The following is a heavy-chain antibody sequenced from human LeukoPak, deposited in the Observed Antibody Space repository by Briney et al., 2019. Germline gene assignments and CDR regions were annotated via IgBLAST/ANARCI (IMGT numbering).Heavy chain of an antibody. D-gene: IGHD3-9*01. CDR2: ISAYNGNT. J-gene: IGHJ4*02. Sequence: ASVKVSCKASGYTFTSYGISWVRQAPGQGLERMGWISAYNGNTNYAQKLQGRVTMTTDTSTSTAYMELRSLRSDDTAVYYCAREGLTGLPPNYFDYWGQGTLVTVSS. CDR1: GYTFTSYG. CDR3: AREGLTGLPPNYFDY. V-gene: IGHV1-18*01.